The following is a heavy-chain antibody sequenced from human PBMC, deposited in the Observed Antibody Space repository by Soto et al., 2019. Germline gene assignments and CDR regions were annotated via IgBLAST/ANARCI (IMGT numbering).Heavy chain of an antibody. D-gene: IGHD4-17*01. Sequence: GXSVEVCCETSGYTFTTYGLSWVRQAPGQGLEWMGWISPYNGNTNYAEKLQGRVTMTTDTSTSTVYMELRSLRSDDTAVYYCATRDNGDDRFDPWGQGTLVTASS. J-gene: IGHJ5*02. V-gene: IGHV1-18*04. CDR3: ATRDNGDDRFDP. CDR2: ISPYNGNT. CDR1: GYTFTTYG.